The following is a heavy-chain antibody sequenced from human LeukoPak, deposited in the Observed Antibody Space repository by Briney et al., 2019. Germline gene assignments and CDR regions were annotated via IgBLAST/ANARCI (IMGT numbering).Heavy chain of an antibody. CDR3: ASFGAAAGTGAFDI. J-gene: IGHJ3*02. CDR1: GGSISSYY. V-gene: IGHV4-59*01. CDR2: IYYSGST. D-gene: IGHD6-13*01. Sequence: SETLSLTCTVSGGSISSYYWSWIRQPPGKGLEWIGYIYYSGSTNYNPSLKSRVTISVDTSKKQFSLKLSSVTAADAAVYYCASFGAAAGTGAFDIWGQGTMVTVSS.